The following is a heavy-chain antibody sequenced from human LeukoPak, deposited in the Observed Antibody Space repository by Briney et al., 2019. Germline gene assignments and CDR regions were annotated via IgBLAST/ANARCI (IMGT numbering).Heavy chain of an antibody. Sequence: ASVTVSCTASGNSLNNYHMHWVRQAPGQGLEWLGIIRPGGDGPSYAQKFQGRVTMTRDMSTSTVYMELSSLTSDDTAVYYCGRDPTYRNYFDSWGQGTLVTVSS. CDR2: IRPGGDGP. J-gene: IGHJ4*02. D-gene: IGHD1-1*01. CDR3: GRDPTYRNYFDS. CDR1: GNSLNNYH. V-gene: IGHV1-46*02.